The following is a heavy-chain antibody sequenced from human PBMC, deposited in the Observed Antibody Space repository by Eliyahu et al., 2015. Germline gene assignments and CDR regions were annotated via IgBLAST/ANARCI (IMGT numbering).Heavy chain of an antibody. D-gene: IGHD3-10*01. Sequence: EVQLVESGGGLVQPGGSLRLSCAAXGFXFXSXXMNWVRQAPGKGLEWVSYISSSSSTIYYADSVKGRFTISRDNAKNSLYLQMNSLRAEDTAVYYCARDLGYYGSGSNNWFDPWGQGTLVTVSS. CDR3: ARDLGYYGSGSNNWFDP. CDR2: ISSSSSTI. J-gene: IGHJ5*02. V-gene: IGHV3-48*01. CDR1: GFXFXSXX.